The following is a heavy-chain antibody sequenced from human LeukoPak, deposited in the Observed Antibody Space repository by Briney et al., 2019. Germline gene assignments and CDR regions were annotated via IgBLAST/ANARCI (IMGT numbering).Heavy chain of an antibody. D-gene: IGHD3-16*01. J-gene: IGHJ3*02. CDR3: ARPRGGYDAFDI. CDR2: IYYSGTT. CDR1: GGSISSNY. V-gene: IGHV4-59*01. Sequence: SETLSLTCTVSGGSISSNYRTWIRLSPGKGLDWIGYIYYSGTTNYNPSLKSRVTISVDTSKNQFSLKLSSVTAADTAVYYCARPRGGYDAFDIWGQGTMVTVSS.